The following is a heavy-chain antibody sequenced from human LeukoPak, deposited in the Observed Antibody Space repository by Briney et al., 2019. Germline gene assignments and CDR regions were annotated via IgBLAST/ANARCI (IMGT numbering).Heavy chain of an antibody. CDR1: GFTFSDYC. Sequence: PGGSLRLSCAASGFTFSDYCMSWIRLAPGKGLEWVSYISSSSSYTNYADSVKGRFTISRDNAKNSLYLQMNSLRAEDTAVYYCARAGYYGSDPDYWGQGTLVTVSS. D-gene: IGHD3-10*01. J-gene: IGHJ4*02. CDR3: ARAGYYGSDPDY. CDR2: ISSSSSYT. V-gene: IGHV3-11*06.